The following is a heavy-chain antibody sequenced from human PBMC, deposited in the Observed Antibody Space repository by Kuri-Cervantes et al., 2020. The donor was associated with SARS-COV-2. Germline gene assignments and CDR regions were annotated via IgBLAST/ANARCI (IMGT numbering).Heavy chain of an antibody. CDR2: INHSGST. CDR3: ARVKSVVTPDIDY. J-gene: IGHJ4*02. D-gene: IGHD4-23*01. V-gene: IGHV4-34*01. CDR1: GFTFSDYY. Sequence: ESLKISCAASGFTFSDYYMSWIRQPPGKGLEWIGEINHSGSTNYNPSLKSRVTISVDTSKNQFSLKLSSVTAADTAVYYCARVKSVVTPDIDYWGQGTLVTVSS.